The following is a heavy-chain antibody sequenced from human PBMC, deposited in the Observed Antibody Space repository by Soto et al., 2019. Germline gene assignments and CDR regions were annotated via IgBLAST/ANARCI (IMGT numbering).Heavy chain of an antibody. CDR3: ARDPPGYHSSGYHIDY. D-gene: IGHD3-22*01. V-gene: IGHV3-21*01. Sequence: AVGSLRLSCAASGFTFSSYSMNWVRQAPGKGLEWVSSISSSSSYIYYADSVKGRFTISRDNAKNSLYLQMNSLRAEDTAVYYCARDPPGYHSSGYHIDYWGQGTLVTVSS. CDR1: GFTFSSYS. J-gene: IGHJ4*02. CDR2: ISSSSSYI.